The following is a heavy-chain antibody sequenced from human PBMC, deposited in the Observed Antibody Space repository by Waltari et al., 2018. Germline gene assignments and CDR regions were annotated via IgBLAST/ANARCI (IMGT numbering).Heavy chain of an antibody. CDR2: ISSSGSTI. Sequence: EVQLVESGGGLVQPGGSLRLSCAASGFTFSSYDMNWVRQAHGKGLEWVSYISSSGSTIYYADSVKGRFTISRDNAKNSLYLQMNSLRAEDTAVYYCAREAEGYCSSTSCYGYYYGMDVWGQGTTVTVSS. V-gene: IGHV3-48*03. CDR3: AREAEGYCSSTSCYGYYYGMDV. CDR1: GFTFSSYD. D-gene: IGHD2-2*01. J-gene: IGHJ6*02.